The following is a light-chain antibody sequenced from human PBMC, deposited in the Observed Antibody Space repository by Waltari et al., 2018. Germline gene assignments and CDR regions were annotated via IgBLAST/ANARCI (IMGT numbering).Light chain of an antibody. V-gene: IGKV3-15*01. Sequence: ETVMTQSPATLSVSPGDRVSLSCRASRRVGADLAWYQQKRCQAPRLIIYGAYTRDTSVPARFSASGSGIQFTLTISSLQSEDLGIYYCHQYDDWPHTFGPGTRVEIK. J-gene: IGKJ3*01. CDR3: HQYDDWPHT. CDR2: GAY. CDR1: RRVGAD.